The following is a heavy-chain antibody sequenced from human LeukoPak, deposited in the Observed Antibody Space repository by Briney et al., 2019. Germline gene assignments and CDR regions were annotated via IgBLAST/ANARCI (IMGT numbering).Heavy chain of an antibody. CDR2: IYYSGST. CDR3: ARDGHSSGLDAFDI. CDR1: GGSVSSGSYY. V-gene: IGHV4-61*01. J-gene: IGHJ3*02. D-gene: IGHD6-19*01. Sequence: SETLSLTCTVSGGSVSSGSYYWSWIRQPPGRGLEWIGYIYYSGSTNYNPSLKSRVTISVDTSKNQFSLKLSSVTAADTAVYYCARDGHSSGLDAFDIWGQGTMVTVSS.